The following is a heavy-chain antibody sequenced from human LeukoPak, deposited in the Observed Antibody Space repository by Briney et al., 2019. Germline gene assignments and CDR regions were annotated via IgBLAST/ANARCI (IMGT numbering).Heavy chain of an antibody. Sequence: KPSETLSLTCTVSGGSISPYYWSWIRQPPGKGLEWIGNIYYNANTNYNPSLKSRVTISVDTSKNQFSLKLSSVTAADTAIYYCARGRVAGDFWGRGTLVTVSS. V-gene: IGHV4-59*01. CDR1: GGSISPYY. CDR2: IYYNANT. D-gene: IGHD2-15*01. CDR3: ARGRVAGDF. J-gene: IGHJ4*02.